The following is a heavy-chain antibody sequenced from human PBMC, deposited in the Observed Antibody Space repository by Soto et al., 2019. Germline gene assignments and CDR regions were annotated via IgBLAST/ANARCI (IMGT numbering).Heavy chain of an antibody. Sequence: QVQLVESGGDVVQPGRSLRLSCAASGFTFSSYVMHWVRQAPGKGLEWVAVIWYDGSNKYYADSVKGRFTISRDNSKNTMYLQMNSLRAEDTAVYYCARAGGGSSFDYWGQGTLVTVSS. CDR1: GFTFSSYV. J-gene: IGHJ4*02. CDR3: ARAGGGSSFDY. CDR2: IWYDGSNK. D-gene: IGHD3-16*01. V-gene: IGHV3-33*01.